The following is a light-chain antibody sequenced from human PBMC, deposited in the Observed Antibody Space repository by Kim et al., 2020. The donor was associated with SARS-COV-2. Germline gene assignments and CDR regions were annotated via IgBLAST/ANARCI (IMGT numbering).Light chain of an antibody. CDR2: DVS. CDR1: SSDVGGYNY. Sequence: QSALTQPRSVSGSPGQSVTISCTGTSSDVGGYNYVSWYQQHPGKAPKLILYDVSRRPSGVPDRFYGSKSGNTASLTISGLQAEDEADYHCCSYTGSYTLVFGGGTKLTVL. CDR3: CSYTGSYTLV. V-gene: IGLV2-11*01. J-gene: IGLJ2*01.